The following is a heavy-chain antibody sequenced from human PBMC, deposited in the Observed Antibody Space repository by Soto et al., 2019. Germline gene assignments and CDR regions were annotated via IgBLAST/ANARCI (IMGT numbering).Heavy chain of an antibody. V-gene: IGHV5-51*01. CDR1: GFTFTDYW. CDR2: IFPRDSDT. D-gene: IGHD3-22*01. Sequence: GESLKISCQTSGFTFTDYWIGWVRQMPGKGLEWVGVIFPRDSDTRYNQSFRGQVTISADKSITTAYLQWSSLKASDTAMYYCARGLSYYDSSGYNFDYWGQGTLVTVSS. CDR3: ARGLSYYDSSGYNFDY. J-gene: IGHJ4*02.